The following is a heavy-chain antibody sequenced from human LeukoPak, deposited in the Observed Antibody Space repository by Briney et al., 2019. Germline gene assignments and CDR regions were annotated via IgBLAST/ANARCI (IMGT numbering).Heavy chain of an antibody. CDR2: ISSSSSYI. CDR3: ARDHDILTTLYYYYYMDV. CDR1: GFTFSSYS. Sequence: PGGSLRLSCAASGFTFSSYSMNWVRQALGKGLEGVSSISSSSSYIYYADSVKGRFTISRDKAKNSLYLQMNSLRAEDTAVYYCARDHDILTTLYYYYYMDVWGKGTTVTVSS. J-gene: IGHJ6*03. V-gene: IGHV3-21*01. D-gene: IGHD3-9*01.